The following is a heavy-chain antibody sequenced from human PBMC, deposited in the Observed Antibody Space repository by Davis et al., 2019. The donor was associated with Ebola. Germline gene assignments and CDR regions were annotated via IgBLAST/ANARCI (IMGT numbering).Heavy chain of an antibody. D-gene: IGHD5-18*01. Sequence: GESLKISCAASGFTFSSYAMHWVRQAPGKGLEWVAVISYDGSNKYYADSVKGRFTISRDNSKNTLYLQMNSLRAEDTAVYYCARETAMVYWGQGTLVTVSS. V-gene: IGHV3-30*04. CDR3: ARETAMVY. CDR1: GFTFSSYA. J-gene: IGHJ4*02. CDR2: ISYDGSNK.